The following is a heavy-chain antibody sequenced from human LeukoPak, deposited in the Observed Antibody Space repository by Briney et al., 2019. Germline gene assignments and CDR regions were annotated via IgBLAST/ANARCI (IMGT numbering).Heavy chain of an antibody. Sequence: NTSETLSLTCTVSGYSISSGYFWGWIRQPPGKGLEWIGSIYHSGSTYYNPSLKSRVTLSVDTSKNQFSLKLGSVTAADTAAYYCARDDAHYDSFGYDRRGWFDPWGQGTLVIVSP. CDR2: IYHSGST. J-gene: IGHJ5*02. D-gene: IGHD3-3*01. CDR3: ARDDAHYDSFGYDRRGWFDP. V-gene: IGHV4-38-2*02. CDR1: GYSISSGYF.